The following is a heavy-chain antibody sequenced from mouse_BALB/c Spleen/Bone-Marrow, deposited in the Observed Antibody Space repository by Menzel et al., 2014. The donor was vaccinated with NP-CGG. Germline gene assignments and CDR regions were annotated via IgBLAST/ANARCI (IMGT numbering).Heavy chain of an antibody. CDR3: ARLRGDYDGYAMDY. V-gene: IGHV1S34*01. CDR1: GYSFTGYY. D-gene: IGHD2-4*01. J-gene: IGHJ4*01. CDR2: ISCYNGAT. Sequence: LVKTGAPVKISCKASGYSFTGYYMHWVKQSHGKSLEWIGYISCYNGATSYNQKFKGKATFTVDTSSSTAYMQFNSLTSEDSAVYYCARLRGDYDGYAMDYWGQGTSVTVSS.